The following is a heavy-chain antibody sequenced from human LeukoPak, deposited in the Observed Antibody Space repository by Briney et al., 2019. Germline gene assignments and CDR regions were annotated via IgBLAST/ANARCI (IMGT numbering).Heavy chain of an antibody. CDR2: IKSDGRTT. CDR1: GFTFSNYW. J-gene: IGHJ4*02. Sequence: GGSLRLSCAASGFTFSNYWMHWVRQAPGKGLVWVSRIKSDGRTTSYADSVKGRFTISRDNAKNSLYLQMNSLRAEDTALYYCAKDIVGIAAAGHFDYWGQGTLVTVSS. CDR3: AKDIVGIAAAGHFDY. D-gene: IGHD6-13*01. V-gene: IGHV3-74*01.